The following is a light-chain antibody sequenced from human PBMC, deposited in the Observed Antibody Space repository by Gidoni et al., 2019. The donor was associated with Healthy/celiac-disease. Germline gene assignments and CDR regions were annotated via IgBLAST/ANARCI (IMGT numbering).Light chain of an antibody. J-gene: IGKJ5*01. V-gene: IGKV1-33*01. CDR1: QDISNY. CDR3: QQYDTLPPP. Sequence: DIQMTQSPSSLSASVGDRVTITCQASQDISNYLNWYQQKPGKAPKLLIYDASNLETGVPSRFSGSGAGTYFTFTISSLQPEDIAIYYCQQYDTLPPPFGQGTRLEIK. CDR2: DAS.